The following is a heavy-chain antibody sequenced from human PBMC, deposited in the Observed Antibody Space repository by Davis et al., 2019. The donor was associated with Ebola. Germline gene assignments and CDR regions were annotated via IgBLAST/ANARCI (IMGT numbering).Heavy chain of an antibody. CDR1: GGSVSSGSYY. Sequence: MPGGSLRLSCTVSGGSVSSGSYYWSWIRQPPGKGLEWIGYIYYSGSTNYNPSLKSRVTISVDTSKNHFSLKLSSVTAADTAVYYCARRFDYWGQGTLVTVSS. V-gene: IGHV4-61*03. CDR2: IYYSGST. J-gene: IGHJ4*02. CDR3: ARRFDY.